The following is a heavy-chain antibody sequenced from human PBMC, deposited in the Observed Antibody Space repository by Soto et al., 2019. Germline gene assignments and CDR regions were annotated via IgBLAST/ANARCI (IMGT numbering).Heavy chain of an antibody. J-gene: IGHJ5*02. V-gene: IGHV4-59*01. CDR1: GGSISSYY. CDR2: IYYSGST. CDR3: ARDVEAAAGFNWFDP. D-gene: IGHD6-13*01. Sequence: PSETLSLTCTVSGGSISSYYWSWIRQPPGKGLEWIGYIYYSGSTNYNPSLKSRVTISVDTSKNQFSLKLSSVTAADTAVYYCARDVEAAAGFNWFDPWGQGTLVTVSS.